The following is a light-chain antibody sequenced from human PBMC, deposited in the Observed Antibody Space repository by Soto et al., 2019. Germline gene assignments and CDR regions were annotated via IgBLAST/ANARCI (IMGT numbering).Light chain of an antibody. CDR2: AAS. J-gene: IGKJ5*01. CDR3: QQYYSYPPT. V-gene: IGKV1-8*01. CDR1: QGISSY. Sequence: FAASTGDRVTITCRASQGISSYLAWYQQKPGKAPKLLIYAASTLQSGVPSRFSGSGSGTDFTLTISCLQSEDFATYYCQQYYSYPPTFGQGTRLEIK.